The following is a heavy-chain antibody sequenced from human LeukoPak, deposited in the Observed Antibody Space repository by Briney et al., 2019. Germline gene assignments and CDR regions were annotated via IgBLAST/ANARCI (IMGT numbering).Heavy chain of an antibody. CDR1: GYSFTSYW. D-gene: IGHD5-18*01. V-gene: IGHV5-10-1*01. Sequence: GESLKISCKGSGYSFTSYWISWVRPMPGKGLEWMGRIDPSDSYTNYSPSFQGHVTISADKSISTAYLQWSSLKASDTAMYYCARHSPNRYSYGSRDAFDIWGQGTMVTVSS. CDR3: ARHSPNRYSYGSRDAFDI. CDR2: IDPSDSYT. J-gene: IGHJ3*02.